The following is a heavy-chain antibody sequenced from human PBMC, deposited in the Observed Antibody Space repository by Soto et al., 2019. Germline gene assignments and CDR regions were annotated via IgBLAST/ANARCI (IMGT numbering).Heavy chain of an antibody. CDR2: IIPIFGTA. J-gene: IGHJ4*02. V-gene: IGHV1-69*01. Sequence: GXSVKVSCKASGGTFSSYAISWVRQAPGQGLEWMGGIIPIFGTANYAQKFQGRVTITADESTSTAYMELSSLRSEDTAVYYCARLYYDSSGYYPLGYFDYWGQGTLVTVSS. CDR1: GGTFSSYA. CDR3: ARLYYDSSGYYPLGYFDY. D-gene: IGHD3-22*01.